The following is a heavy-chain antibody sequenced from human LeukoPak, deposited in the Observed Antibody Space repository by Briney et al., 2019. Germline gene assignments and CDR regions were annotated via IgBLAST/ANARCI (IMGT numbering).Heavy chain of an antibody. J-gene: IGHJ4*02. CDR1: GGSISSYY. CDR3: ARIGYSYASDY. CDR2: IYYSGST. Sequence: SETLSLTCTVSGGSISSYYWSWIRQPPGKGLEWIGYIYYSGSTIYNPSLKSRVTISVDTSKNQFSLKLSSVTAADTAVYYCARIGYSYASDYWGQGTLVTVSS. V-gene: IGHV4-59*01. D-gene: IGHD5-18*01.